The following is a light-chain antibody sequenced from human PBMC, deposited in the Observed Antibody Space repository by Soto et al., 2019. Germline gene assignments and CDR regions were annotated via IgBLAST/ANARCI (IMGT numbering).Light chain of an antibody. CDR2: EAS. J-gene: IGKJ4*01. V-gene: IGKV1-9*01. CDR3: QQYKSFSLT. CDR1: HDISTF. Sequence: DIQLTQSPSLLSASIGDRVTITCRASHDISTFLAWYQQKPGKAPKLLIYEASTLQSGVPSRFSGSGSGTEFSLTISSLQPDDFATYYCQQYKSFSLTFGGGTKVDIK.